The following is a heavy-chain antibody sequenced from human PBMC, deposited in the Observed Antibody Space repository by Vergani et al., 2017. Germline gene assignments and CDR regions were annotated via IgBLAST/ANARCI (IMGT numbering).Heavy chain of an antibody. D-gene: IGHD4-17*01. J-gene: IGHJ3*02. CDR3: AGDLWPADAYGEVSAFDI. V-gene: IGHV1-2*04. CDR1: GYTFTSYG. Sequence: QVQLVQSGAEVKKPGASVKVSCKASGYTFTSYGISWVRQAPGQGLEWMGIINPSGGSTSYAQKFQGWVTMTRDTSISTAYMEPSRLRSDDTAVYYCAGDLWPADAYGEVSAFDIWGQGTMVTVSS. CDR2: INPSGGST.